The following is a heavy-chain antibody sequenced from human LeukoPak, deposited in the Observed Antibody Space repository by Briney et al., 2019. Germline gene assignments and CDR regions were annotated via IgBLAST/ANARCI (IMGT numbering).Heavy chain of an antibody. Sequence: GGSLRLSCAASGFTFSSYSLNWVRQAPGKGLEWVSHISLDSSIIHYANFVKGRFTISRDNARNSLYLQMSSLRVEDTAVYYCTRDAYYNILTDWGRGTLVTVPS. CDR1: GFTFSSYS. CDR3: TRDAYYNILTD. D-gene: IGHD3-9*01. J-gene: IGHJ4*02. CDR2: ISLDSSII. V-gene: IGHV3-48*04.